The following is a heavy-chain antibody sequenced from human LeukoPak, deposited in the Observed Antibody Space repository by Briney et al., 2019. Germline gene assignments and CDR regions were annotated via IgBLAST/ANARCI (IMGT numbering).Heavy chain of an antibody. D-gene: IGHD1-26*01. V-gene: IGHV3-11*01. CDR2: ISPSGNTI. J-gene: IGHJ4*02. CDR1: GFTFSDYY. Sequence: PGGSLRLSCAASGFTFSDYYMSWIRQVPGKGLEWISYISPSGNTINYAGSVKGRFTVSNDNAKSSLFLQMNSLRAEDTAVYFCARDLGGGYGSPFDYWGQGILVTVSS. CDR3: ARDLGGGYGSPFDY.